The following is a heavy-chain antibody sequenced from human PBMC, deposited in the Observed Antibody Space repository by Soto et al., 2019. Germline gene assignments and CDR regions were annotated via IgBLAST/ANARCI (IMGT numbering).Heavy chain of an antibody. J-gene: IGHJ6*03. CDR1: GGSIISGGYY. CDR3: TRSKLERRPSNYYYYMDV. CDR2: IYYSGST. Sequence: PLEILSLTCTVSGGSIISGGYYWSWIRQHPGKGLEWIGYIYYSGSTYYNPSLKSRVTISVDTSKNQFSLKLSSVTAADTAVYYCTRSKLERRPSNYYYYMDVWGKGTTVTVSS. D-gene: IGHD1-1*01. V-gene: IGHV4-31*03.